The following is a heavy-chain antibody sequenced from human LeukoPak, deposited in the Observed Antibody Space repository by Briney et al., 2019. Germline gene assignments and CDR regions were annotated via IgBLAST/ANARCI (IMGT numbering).Heavy chain of an antibody. D-gene: IGHD3-9*01. Sequence: GGSLRLSCAASGFTFSSYAMSWVRQAPGKGLEWVSAISGSGGSTYYANSVKGRFTISRDNSKNPLYLQMNSLRAEDTAVYYCAKERLRRDILTGYHYWGQGTLVTVSS. V-gene: IGHV3-23*01. CDR3: AKERLRRDILTGYHY. J-gene: IGHJ4*02. CDR1: GFTFSSYA. CDR2: ISGSGGST.